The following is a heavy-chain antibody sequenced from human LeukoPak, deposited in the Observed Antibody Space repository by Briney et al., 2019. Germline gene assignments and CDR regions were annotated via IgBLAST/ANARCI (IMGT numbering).Heavy chain of an antibody. Sequence: TSETLSLTCTVSGYAITSGGFSWNWIRQPPGKGLEWIGCIYDRGPAYYNPSLKSRFTISVDRPKNQFFLNVTSLTAADTAVYYCARSRQASGLFNSWGQGTLVVVSS. CDR2: IYDRGPA. D-gene: IGHD3-10*01. CDR3: ARSRQASGLFNS. V-gene: IGHV4-30-2*01. J-gene: IGHJ5*01. CDR1: GYAITSGGFS.